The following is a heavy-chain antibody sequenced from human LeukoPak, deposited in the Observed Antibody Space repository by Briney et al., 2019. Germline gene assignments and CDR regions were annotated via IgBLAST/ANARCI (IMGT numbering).Heavy chain of an antibody. V-gene: IGHV1-69*13. Sequence: ASVKVSCKASGGTFSSYAISWVRQAPGQGLEWMGGIIPIFGTANYAQKFQGRVTITADESTSTAYMELRSLRSDDTAVYYCARGRNIEWELLPAFDIWGQGTMVTVSS. CDR3: ARGRNIEWELLPAFDI. CDR2: IIPIFGTA. CDR1: GGTFSSYA. J-gene: IGHJ3*02. D-gene: IGHD1-26*01.